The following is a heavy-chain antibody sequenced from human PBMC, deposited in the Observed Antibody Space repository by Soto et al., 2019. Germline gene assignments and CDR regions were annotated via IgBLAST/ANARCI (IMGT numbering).Heavy chain of an antibody. CDR2: INHSGST. D-gene: IGHD2-15*01. CDR3: ASVVVVAASGYGMDV. J-gene: IGHJ6*02. Sequence: PSETLSLTCAVYGGSFSGYYWSWIRQPPGKGLEWIGEINHSGSTNYNPSLKSRVTISVDTSKNQFSLKLSSVIAADTAVYYCASVVVVAASGYGMDVWGQGTTVTSP. V-gene: IGHV4-34*01. CDR1: GGSFSGYY.